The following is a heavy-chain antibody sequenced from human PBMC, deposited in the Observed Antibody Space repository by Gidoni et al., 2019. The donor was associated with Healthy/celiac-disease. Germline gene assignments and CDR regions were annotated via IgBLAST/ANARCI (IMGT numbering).Heavy chain of an antibody. D-gene: IGHD4-17*01. CDR2: ISGSGGST. CDR3: AGDYGDYYGWFDP. CDR1: GFSFSSYA. J-gene: IGHJ5*02. Sequence: EVQLLESGGGLVQPGGSLRLSCAASGFSFSSYAMSWLRQAPGKGLEWVSAISGSGGSTYYADSVKGRLTISRDNSKNTLYLQMNSLRAEDTAVYYCAGDYGDYYGWFDPWGQGTLVTVSS. V-gene: IGHV3-23*01.